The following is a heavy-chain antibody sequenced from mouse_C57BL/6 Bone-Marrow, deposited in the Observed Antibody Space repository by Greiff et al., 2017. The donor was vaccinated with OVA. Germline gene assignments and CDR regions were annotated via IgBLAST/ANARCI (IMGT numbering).Heavy chain of an antibody. D-gene: IGHD2-4*01. CDR3: ARSLDYDFFDY. Sequence: QVQLQQSGAELVKPGASVKLSCKASGYTFTSYWMQWVKQRPGQGLEWIGEIDPSDSYTNYNQKFKGKATLTVDTSSSTAYMQLSSLTSEDSAVYYCARSLDYDFFDYWGQGTTLTVSS. CDR1: GYTFTSYW. J-gene: IGHJ2*01. CDR2: IDPSDSYT. V-gene: IGHV1-50*01.